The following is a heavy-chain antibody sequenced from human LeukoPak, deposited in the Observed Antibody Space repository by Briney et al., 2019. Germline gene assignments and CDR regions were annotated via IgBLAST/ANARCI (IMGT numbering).Heavy chain of an antibody. D-gene: IGHD6-19*01. CDR2: IWYDGSNK. CDR1: GFTFSSYG. J-gene: IGHJ4*02. CDR3: ARMEYSSGWGIDY. V-gene: IGHV3-33*01. Sequence: PGGSLRLSCAASGFTFSSYGMHWVRQTPGKGLEWVAVIWYDGSNKYYADSVKGRFTTSRDNSKNTLYLQMNSLRAEDTAVYYCARMEYSSGWGIDYWGQGTLVTVSS.